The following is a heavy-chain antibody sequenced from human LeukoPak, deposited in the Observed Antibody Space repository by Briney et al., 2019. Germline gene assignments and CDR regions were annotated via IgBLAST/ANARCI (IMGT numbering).Heavy chain of an antibody. D-gene: IGHD3-10*01. CDR2: IYYSGST. V-gene: IGHV4-31*03. Sequence: SQTLSLTCTVSGGSISSGGYYWSWIRQHPGKGLEWIGYIYYSGSTYYNPSLKSRVTISVDTSKNQFSLKLSSVTAADTAVYYRAAYYYGSGSSPNNWFDPWGQGTLVTVSS. CDR3: AAYYYGSGSSPNNWFDP. CDR1: GGSISSGGYY. J-gene: IGHJ5*02.